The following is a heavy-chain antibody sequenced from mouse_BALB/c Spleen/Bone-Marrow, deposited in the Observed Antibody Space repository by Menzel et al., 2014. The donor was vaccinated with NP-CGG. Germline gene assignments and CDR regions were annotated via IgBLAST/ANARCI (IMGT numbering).Heavy chain of an antibody. Sequence: VQVVESGPGLVAPSQSLSITCTVSGFSLTNYGVYWVRQPPGKGLEWLGVIWAGGSTNYNSALMSRLSISKDNSKSQVFLKMNSLRTDDTAMYYCARPTPRYYAMDYWGQGTSVTVSS. CDR3: ARPTPRYYAMDY. CDR2: IWAGGST. D-gene: IGHD6-1*01. J-gene: IGHJ4*01. CDR1: GFSLTNYG. V-gene: IGHV2-9*02.